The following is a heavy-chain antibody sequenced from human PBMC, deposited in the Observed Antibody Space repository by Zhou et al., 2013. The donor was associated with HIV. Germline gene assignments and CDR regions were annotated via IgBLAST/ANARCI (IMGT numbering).Heavy chain of an antibody. CDR3: ASDFHHYYDNSGHPYYYGLDV. CDR2: IIPIFGTA. J-gene: IGHJ6*02. V-gene: IGHV1-69*13. D-gene: IGHD3-22*01. Sequence: QVQLVQSGAEVKKPGSSVKVSCKASGGTFSSYAISWVRQAPGQGLEWMGRIIPIFGTANYAQKFQGRLTITADDSTTTTYMELSGLRPEDTAIYYCASDFHHYYDNSGHPYYYGLDVWGQGTTVTVSS. CDR1: GGTFSSYA.